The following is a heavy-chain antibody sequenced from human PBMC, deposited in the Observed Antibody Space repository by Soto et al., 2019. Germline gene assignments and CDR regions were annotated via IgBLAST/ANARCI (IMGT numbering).Heavy chain of an antibody. CDR3: AKSYYDFWSGYPPKYNWFDP. J-gene: IGHJ5*02. Sequence: GESLKISCKGSGYSFTSYWIGWVRQMPGKGLEWMGIIYPGDSDTRYSPSFQGQVTISADKSISTAYLQWSSLKASDTAMYYCAKSYYDFWSGYPPKYNWFDPWGQGTLVTVSS. CDR1: GYSFTSYW. V-gene: IGHV5-51*01. CDR2: IYPGDSDT. D-gene: IGHD3-3*01.